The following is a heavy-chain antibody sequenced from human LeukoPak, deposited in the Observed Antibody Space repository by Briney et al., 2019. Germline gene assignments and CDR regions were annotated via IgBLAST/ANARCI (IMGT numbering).Heavy chain of an antibody. CDR2: IYYSGST. D-gene: IGHD2-2*02. V-gene: IGHV4-39*01. Sequence: SETLSLTCTVSGGSISSSSYYWGWIRQPPGKGLEWIGSIYYSGSTYYNPSLKSRVTISVDTSKNQFSLKLSSVTAADTAVYYCARHYPIVVVPAAISLPPFDYWGQGTLVTVSS. CDR3: ARHYPIVVVPAAISLPPFDY. J-gene: IGHJ4*02. CDR1: GGSISSSSYY.